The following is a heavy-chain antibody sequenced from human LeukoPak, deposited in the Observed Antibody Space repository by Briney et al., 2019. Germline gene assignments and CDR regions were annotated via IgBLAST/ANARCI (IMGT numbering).Heavy chain of an antibody. J-gene: IGHJ4*02. D-gene: IGHD3-22*01. CDR3: ARQLGYSESSALGYFDY. V-gene: IGHV4-31*03. CDR1: GDSISSGNYY. CDR2: MYYTGKT. Sequence: ASETLSLTCTVSGDSISSGNYYWSWIRQLPGKGLEWIGYMYYTGKTYFNPSLKSRLTMSVDTSRNQFSLHLSSVTAADTAVYYCARQLGYSESSALGYFDYWGQGILVTVSS.